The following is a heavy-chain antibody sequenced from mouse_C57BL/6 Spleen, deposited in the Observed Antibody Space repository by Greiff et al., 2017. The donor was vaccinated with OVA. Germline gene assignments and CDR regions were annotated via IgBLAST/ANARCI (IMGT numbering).Heavy chain of an antibody. CDR2: ISSGGSYT. D-gene: IGHD3-2*02. CDR3: ARQGETAQAAFAY. Sequence: EVQGVESGGDLVKPGGSLKLSCAASGFTFSSYGMSWVRQTPDKRLEWVATISSGGSYTYYPDSVKGRFTISRDNAKNTLYLQMSSLKSEDTAMYYCARQGETAQAAFAYWGQGTLVTVSA. J-gene: IGHJ3*01. CDR1: GFTFSSYG. V-gene: IGHV5-6*01.